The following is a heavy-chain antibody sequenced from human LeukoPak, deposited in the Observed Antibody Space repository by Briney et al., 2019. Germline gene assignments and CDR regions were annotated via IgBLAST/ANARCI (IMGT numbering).Heavy chain of an antibody. Sequence: GGSLRLSCTASGFTFGDYAMSWVRQAPGKGLEWVSFIRSKASGGTTEYAASVKGTFTISRDDSKSIAYLQMNSLKTEDTAVYYCVRLDRMFDYWGQGTLVTVSS. V-gene: IGHV3-49*04. D-gene: IGHD2-15*01. CDR2: IRSKASGGTT. J-gene: IGHJ4*02. CDR3: VRLDRMFDY. CDR1: GFTFGDYA.